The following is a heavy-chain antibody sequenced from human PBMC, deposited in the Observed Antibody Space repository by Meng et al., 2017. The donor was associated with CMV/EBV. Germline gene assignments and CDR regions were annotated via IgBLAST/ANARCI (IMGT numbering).Heavy chain of an antibody. CDR2: IYYSGST. Sequence: GSLRLSCTVSGGSISSYYWSWIRQPPGKGLEWIGYIYYSGSTNYNPSLKSRVTISVDTSKNQFSLKPSSVTAADTAVYYCARDHGNSWFDPWGQGTLVTVSS. J-gene: IGHJ5*02. V-gene: IGHV4-59*01. CDR3: ARDHGNSWFDP. D-gene: IGHD1-26*01. CDR1: GGSISSYY.